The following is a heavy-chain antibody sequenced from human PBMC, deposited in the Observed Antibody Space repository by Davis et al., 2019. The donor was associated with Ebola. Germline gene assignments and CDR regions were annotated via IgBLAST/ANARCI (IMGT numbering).Heavy chain of an antibody. CDR1: GNSFTSHW. Sequence: GESLKISCKDSGNSFTSHWIGWVRQMPGKGLEWMGIIYTGDSDTRYSPSFQGQVTISADKSFSTAYLQWSSLKASDTAMYYCARRGSSWYEPMVDYWGQGTLVTVSS. D-gene: IGHD6-13*01. CDR3: ARRGSSWYEPMVDY. J-gene: IGHJ4*02. V-gene: IGHV5-51*01. CDR2: IYTGDSDT.